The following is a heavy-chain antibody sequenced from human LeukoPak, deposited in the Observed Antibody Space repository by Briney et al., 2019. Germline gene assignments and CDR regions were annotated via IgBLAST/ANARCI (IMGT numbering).Heavy chain of an antibody. J-gene: IGHJ4*02. CDR2: IYYSGDT. CDR3: ARSQQLIRTFDS. CDR1: GDSISPYY. D-gene: IGHD6-13*01. V-gene: IGHV4-59*01. Sequence: SETLSLTCIVSGDSISPYYWNWIRHPPRKGLEWLGYIYYSGDTNYNPSPKSRVTMPVETPKNQFSLRLTSVAAADTAVYYCARSQQLIRTFDSWGQGTLVTVSS.